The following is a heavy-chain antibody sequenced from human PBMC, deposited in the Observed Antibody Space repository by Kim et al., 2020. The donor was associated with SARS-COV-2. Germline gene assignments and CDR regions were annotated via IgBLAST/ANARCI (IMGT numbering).Heavy chain of an antibody. CDR1: GFTFSSYW. Sequence: GGSLRLSCAASGFTFSSYWMHWVRQAPGKGLVWVSRINSDGSSTSYADSVKGRFTISRDNAKNTLYLQMNSLRAEDTAVYYCARDQDSGSYLRWYYGMDVWGQGTTVTVSS. D-gene: IGHD1-26*01. J-gene: IGHJ6*02. V-gene: IGHV3-74*01. CDR3: ARDQDSGSYLRWYYGMDV. CDR2: INSDGSST.